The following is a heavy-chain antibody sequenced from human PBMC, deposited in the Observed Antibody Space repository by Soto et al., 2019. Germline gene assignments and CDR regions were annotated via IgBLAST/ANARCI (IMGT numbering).Heavy chain of an antibody. V-gene: IGHV3-30*18. D-gene: IGHD2-15*01. CDR1: GFTFSSYG. J-gene: IGHJ1*01. CDR2: ISYDGSDK. Sequence: QVQLVESGGGVVQPGRSLRLSCAASGFTFSSYGMHWVRQAPGKGLEWVAVISYDGSDKYYADSVKGRFTISRDNSNNTLYLQMDSLRAEATAVYYCAKGVVAATTYFQHWGQVTLVTVSS. CDR3: AKGVVAATTYFQH.